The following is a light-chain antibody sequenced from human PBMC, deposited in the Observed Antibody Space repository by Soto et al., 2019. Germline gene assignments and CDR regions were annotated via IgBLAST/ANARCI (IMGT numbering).Light chain of an antibody. CDR3: QQRFKWPGLT. J-gene: IGKJ4*01. Sequence: EIVLTQSPATPSLSPGERATLSCRASQSVNTFLAWYQQKPGQAPRLLISDASNRATGIPARFSGSGSGTDFTLTISSLEPEDFAVYYCQQRFKWPGLTFGGGTKVDIK. V-gene: IGKV3-11*01. CDR1: QSVNTF. CDR2: DAS.